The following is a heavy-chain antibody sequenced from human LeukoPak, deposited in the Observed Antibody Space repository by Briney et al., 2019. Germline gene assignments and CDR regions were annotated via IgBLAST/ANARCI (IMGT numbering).Heavy chain of an antibody. V-gene: IGHV4-4*07. CDR1: GGSIRSYY. Sequence: SETLSLTCTVSGGSIRSYYWSWIRQPAGKGLEWIGRIYTSGSTNYNCALKSRVTMSVDTSKNEVSLKLSAVTAADTAVYYCATGDGYNSFDYWGQGTLVTVSS. D-gene: IGHD5-24*01. J-gene: IGHJ4*02. CDR3: ATGDGYNSFDY. CDR2: IYTSGST.